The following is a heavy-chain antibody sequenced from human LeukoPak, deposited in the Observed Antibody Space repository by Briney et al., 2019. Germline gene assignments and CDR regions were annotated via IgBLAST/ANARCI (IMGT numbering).Heavy chain of an antibody. V-gene: IGHV3-33*01. CDR1: GFTFNSYG. CDR2: MWYDGSNK. CDR3: ARGLPPVMKYYFDY. J-gene: IGHJ4*02. D-gene: IGHD4-11*01. Sequence: PGGSLRLSCAASGFTFNSYGMHWVRQAPGKGLEGVAGMWYDGSNKYYADSVKGRFTISRDDSKNTLYLQMNSLRAEDTAMYYCARGLPPVMKYYFDYWGQGTLVTVSS.